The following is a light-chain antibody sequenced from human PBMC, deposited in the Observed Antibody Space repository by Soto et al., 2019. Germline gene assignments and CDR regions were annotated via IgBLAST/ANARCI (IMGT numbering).Light chain of an antibody. V-gene: IGKV4-1*01. J-gene: IGKJ5*01. Sequence: DIVMTQSPDSLAVSLGERATINCKSSQSVLYSSDNKNYLAWYQQKPGQPPKLLIYWASTRESGVPDRFSGSGFVTDFTLTISSLQAEDVAVYYCQQYYSTPPITFGQGTRLEIK. CDR2: WAS. CDR1: QSVLYSSDNKNY. CDR3: QQYYSTPPIT.